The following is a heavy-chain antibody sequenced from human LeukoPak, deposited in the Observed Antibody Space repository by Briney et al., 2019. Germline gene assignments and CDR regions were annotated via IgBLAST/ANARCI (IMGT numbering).Heavy chain of an antibody. CDR2: IYYSGST. V-gene: IGHV4-39*07. CDR3: ARVNMITFGGAPRRGYFDY. D-gene: IGHD3-16*01. Sequence: PSETLSLTCTVSGGSISSSSYYWGWIRQPPGKGLEWIGSIYYSGSTYYNPSLKSRVTISVDTSKNQFSLKLSSVTAADTAMYYCARVNMITFGGAPRRGYFDYWGQGTLVTVSS. J-gene: IGHJ4*02. CDR1: GGSISSSSYY.